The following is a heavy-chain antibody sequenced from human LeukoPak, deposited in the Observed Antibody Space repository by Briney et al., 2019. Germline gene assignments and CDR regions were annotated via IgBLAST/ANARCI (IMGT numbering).Heavy chain of an antibody. J-gene: IGHJ4*02. Sequence: GFLRLSCVVSGFTFSDYWMSWVRQAPGKGLEWVINIRPDGGEKYFVDSVKGRFTISRDNAKNSLYLQMDSLRVEDTAVYYCARDLNGPSFYWGQGTQVTVSS. CDR3: ARDLNGPSFY. CDR2: IRPDGGEK. V-gene: IGHV3-7*01. CDR1: GFTFSDYW. D-gene: IGHD2-8*01.